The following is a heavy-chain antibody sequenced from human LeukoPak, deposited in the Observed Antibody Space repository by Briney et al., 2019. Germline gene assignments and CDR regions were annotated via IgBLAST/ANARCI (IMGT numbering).Heavy chain of an antibody. D-gene: IGHD2-15*01. J-gene: IGHJ3*02. V-gene: IGHV3-23*01. CDR1: GFTFSSYA. CDR2: ISGSGGST. CDR3: ARDSPRVGGIAFDI. Sequence: GGSLRLSCAASGFTFSSYAMSWVRQAPGKGLEWVSAISGSGGSTYYADSVKGRFTISRDNAKNSLYLQMNSLRAEDTAVYYCARDSPRVGGIAFDIWGQGTMVTVSS.